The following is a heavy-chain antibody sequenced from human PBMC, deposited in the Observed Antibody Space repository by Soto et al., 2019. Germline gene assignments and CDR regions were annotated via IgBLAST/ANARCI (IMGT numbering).Heavy chain of an antibody. D-gene: IGHD3-9*01. CDR1: GFSLSTSGVG. CDR2: IYWDDDK. V-gene: IGHV2-5*02. Sequence: SGPTLVNPTQTLTLTCTFSGFSLSTSGVGVGWIRQPPGKALEWLALIYWDDDKRYSPSLKSRLTITKDTSKNQVVLTMTNMDPVDTATYYCAHRSKVLRYFDWLWTPFDEWGQGTLVTVSS. CDR3: AHRSKVLRYFDWLWTPFDE. J-gene: IGHJ4*02.